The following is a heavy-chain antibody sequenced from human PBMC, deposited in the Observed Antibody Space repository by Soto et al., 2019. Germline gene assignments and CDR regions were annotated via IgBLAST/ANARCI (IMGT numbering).Heavy chain of an antibody. CDR2: MNPNSGNT. CDR3: ARSARYCSSTSCLPSYYYYYYMDV. CDR1: GYTFTSYD. D-gene: IGHD2-2*01. J-gene: IGHJ6*03. V-gene: IGHV1-8*01. Sequence: ASVKVSCKASGYTFTSYDINWVRQATGQGLEWMGWMNPNSGNTGYAQKFQGRVTMTRNTSISTAYMELSSLRSEDTAVYYCARSARYCSSTSCLPSYYYYYYMDVWGKGTTVTVSS.